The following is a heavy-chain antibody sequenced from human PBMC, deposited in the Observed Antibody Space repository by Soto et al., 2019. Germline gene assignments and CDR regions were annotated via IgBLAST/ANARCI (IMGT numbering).Heavy chain of an antibody. J-gene: IGHJ6*02. CDR3: VTSSRYGSGSYRYGMDV. D-gene: IGHD3-10*01. CDR1: GGTISSYY. V-gene: IGHV4-59*01. Sequence: PSETLSLTCTVSGGTISSYYWSWIRQTPGKGLEWIGYIYYSGSTNYNPSLKSRVTISVDTSKNQFSLKLSSVTAADTAVYYCVTSSRYGSGSYRYGMDVWGQGTTVTVSS. CDR2: IYYSGST.